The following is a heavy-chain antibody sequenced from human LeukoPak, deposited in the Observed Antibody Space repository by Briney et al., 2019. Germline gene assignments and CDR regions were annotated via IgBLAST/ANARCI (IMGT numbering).Heavy chain of an antibody. CDR2: FDPEDGET. V-gene: IGHV1-24*01. D-gene: IGHD6-13*01. Sequence: ASVKVSCKVSGYTLTELSMHWVRQAPGKGLEWMGGFDPEDGETIYAQKFQGRVTMTEDTSTDTAYMELSSLRSEDTAVYYCATSSWLSGGYYFDYWGQGTLVTVSS. CDR3: ATSSWLSGGYYFDY. J-gene: IGHJ4*02. CDR1: GYTLTELS.